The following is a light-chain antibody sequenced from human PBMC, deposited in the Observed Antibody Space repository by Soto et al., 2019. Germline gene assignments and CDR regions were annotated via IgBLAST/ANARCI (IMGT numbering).Light chain of an antibody. CDR3: SSYTSSTGV. CDR2: DVS. Sequence: QSALTQPASVSGSPGQSITISCTGTSSDVGVYNYVSWYQQHPGKAPKLMIYDVSNRPSGVSNRFSGSKSGNTASLTISGLQAEDEADYYCSSYTSSTGVFGGGTKLTVL. J-gene: IGLJ2*01. CDR1: SSDVGVYNY. V-gene: IGLV2-14*01.